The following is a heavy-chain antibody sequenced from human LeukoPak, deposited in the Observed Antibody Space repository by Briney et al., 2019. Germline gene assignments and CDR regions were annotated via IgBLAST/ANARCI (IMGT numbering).Heavy chain of an antibody. CDR3: LGVPPNKWQQFNL. Sequence: TGGSLRLSCAASGFTFNNYGMHWVRQAPGKGLEWVTFIQYDGSNKYYADSVKGRFTISRDNAKNTLFLQMNSLRAEDAATYYCLGVPPNKWQQFNLWGQGTLVTVSS. CDR1: GFTFNNYG. J-gene: IGHJ5*02. D-gene: IGHD5-24*01. CDR2: IQYDGSNK. V-gene: IGHV3-30*02.